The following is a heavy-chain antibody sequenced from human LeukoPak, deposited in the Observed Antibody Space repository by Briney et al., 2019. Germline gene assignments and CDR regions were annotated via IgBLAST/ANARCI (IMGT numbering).Heavy chain of an antibody. J-gene: IGHJ4*02. V-gene: IGHV4-61*02. CDR3: AREDSSGYLGG. CDR1: GGSISSSSYY. Sequence: SETLSLTCTVPGGSISSSSYYWGWIRQPAGKGLEWIGRIYTSGSTNYNPSLKSRVTMSVDTSKNQFSLKLSSVTAADTAVYYCAREDSSGYLGGWGQGTLVTVSS. D-gene: IGHD3-22*01. CDR2: IYTSGST.